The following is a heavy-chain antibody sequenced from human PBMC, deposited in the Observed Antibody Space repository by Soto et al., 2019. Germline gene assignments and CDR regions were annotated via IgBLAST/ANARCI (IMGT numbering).Heavy chain of an antibody. CDR1: GYSFTSLD. CDR2: MEPSSGKT. V-gene: IGHV1-8*01. J-gene: IGHJ4*02. Sequence: SVKVSCKASGYSFTSLDINWVRQTTGQGLEWMGWMEPSSGKTGYAQRFQDRVTMTRDTSINTAYMELRSLTSDDTACYYCARGVTAGVDYWGQGTLVTVSS. CDR3: ARGVTAGVDY. D-gene: IGHD3-10*01.